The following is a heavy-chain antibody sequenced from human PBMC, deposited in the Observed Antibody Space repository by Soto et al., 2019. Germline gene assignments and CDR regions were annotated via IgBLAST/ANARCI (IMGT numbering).Heavy chain of an antibody. V-gene: IGHV4-31*03. CDR1: GSSIHTGGFY. Sequence: PSETLSLTCTVSGSSIHTGGFYWSWIRQLPGKGLEWLGYIYYTGSTQHTPSLKSRLTISTDTSDNQFSLRLTSVTAADTAVYYCATSLVTSRTRVDYWGQGTLVTVSS. D-gene: IGHD1-26*01. CDR3: ATSLVTSRTRVDY. CDR2: IYYTGST. J-gene: IGHJ4*02.